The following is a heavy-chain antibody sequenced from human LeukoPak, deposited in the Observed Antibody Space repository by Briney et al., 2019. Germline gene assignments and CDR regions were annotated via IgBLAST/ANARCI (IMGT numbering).Heavy chain of an antibody. D-gene: IGHD1-26*01. CDR3: ARESAIVRVPFDN. CDR1: GFAFSRYW. J-gene: IGHJ4*02. V-gene: IGHV3-74*03. CDR2: INSDGSSS. Sequence: PGGSLRLSCAASGFAFSRYWMHWVRQTPGKGLVWVSRINSDGSSSTHADSVKGRFTISRDNAKNMLYLRLNSLRAEDTAVYYCARESAIVRVPFDNWGQGTLVTVSS.